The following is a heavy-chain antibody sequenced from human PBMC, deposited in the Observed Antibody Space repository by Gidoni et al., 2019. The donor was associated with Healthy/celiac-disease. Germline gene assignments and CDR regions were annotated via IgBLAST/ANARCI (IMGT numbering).Heavy chain of an antibody. CDR3: ARGAHVTLGWFDP. D-gene: IGHD4-4*01. CDR2: ISYDGSNK. V-gene: IGHV3-30*04. Sequence: QVQLVESGGCVVQPGRSLRLSCAASGFTFSSYAMHWVRQAPGKGLEWVAVISYDGSNKYYADSVKGRFTISRDNSKNTLYLQMNSLRAEDTAVYYCARGAHVTLGWFDPWGQGTLVTVSS. CDR1: GFTFSSYA. J-gene: IGHJ5*02.